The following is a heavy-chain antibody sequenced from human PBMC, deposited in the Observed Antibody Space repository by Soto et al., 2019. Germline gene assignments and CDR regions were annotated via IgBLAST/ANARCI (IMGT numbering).Heavy chain of an antibody. J-gene: IGHJ5*02. CDR2: IDGSGGTT. CDR1: GFDFIIST. D-gene: IGHD3-10*01. CDR3: AKNSGWFNT. V-gene: IGHV3-23*01. Sequence: GGSLRLSCVASGFDFIISTMHWVRQAPGKGLEWVSTIDGSGGTTYYADSVKGRFTISRDNSINTVFLQMNSLRADDTALYFCAKNSGWFNTWGQGALVTVSS.